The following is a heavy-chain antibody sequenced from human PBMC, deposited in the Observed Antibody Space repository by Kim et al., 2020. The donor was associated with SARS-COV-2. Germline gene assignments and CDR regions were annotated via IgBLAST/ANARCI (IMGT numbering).Heavy chain of an antibody. CDR3: ARAPITMIVVVKAFDT. Sequence: PSLQSRVTISVDTAKNQFSLKLSSVTAADTAVYYCARAPITMIVVVKAFDTWGQGIMVTVSS. J-gene: IGHJ3*02. D-gene: IGHD3-22*01. V-gene: IGHV4-31*02.